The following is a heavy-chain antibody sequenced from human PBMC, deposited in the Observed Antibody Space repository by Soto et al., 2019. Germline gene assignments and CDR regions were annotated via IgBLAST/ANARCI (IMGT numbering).Heavy chain of an antibody. CDR3: ARGLGRRDP. CDR1: GLTVSNNY. CDR2: IYSDSTT. D-gene: IGHD1-26*01. J-gene: IGHJ5*02. V-gene: IGHV3-66*01. Sequence: EVQLVESGGGLVQPGGSLRLSCAASGLTVSNNYMTWVRRAPGKGLEWVSVIYSDSTTYYADSVRGRFTISRDNSKNTLYLQIDSLRAEDTAVYYCARGLGRRDPWGQGTLLSVSS.